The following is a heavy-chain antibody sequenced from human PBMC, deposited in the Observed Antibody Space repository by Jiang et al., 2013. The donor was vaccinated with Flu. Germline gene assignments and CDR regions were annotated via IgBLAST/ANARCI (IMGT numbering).Heavy chain of an antibody. CDR2: IYWDDDK. Sequence: PTQTLTLTCTFSGFSLSTSGVGVGWIRQPPGKALEWLALIYWDDDKRYSPSLKSRLTITKDTSKNQVVLTMTNMDPVDTATYYCAHSRGYCSSTSCYTYHWYFDLWGRGTLVTVSS. J-gene: IGHJ2*01. V-gene: IGHV2-5*02. D-gene: IGHD2-2*02. CDR1: GFSLSTSGVG. CDR3: AHSRGYCSSTSCYTYHWYFDL.